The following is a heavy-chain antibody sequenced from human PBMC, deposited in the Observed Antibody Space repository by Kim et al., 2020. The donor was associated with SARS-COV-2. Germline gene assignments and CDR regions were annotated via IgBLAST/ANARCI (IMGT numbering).Heavy chain of an antibody. Sequence: NPSLKSRVTISVDTYKNQFALKLSSVTAADTAVYYCARVQVGAAAGTIDDWGQGTLVTVSS. V-gene: IGHV4-59*01. J-gene: IGHJ4*02. D-gene: IGHD6-13*01. CDR3: ARVQVGAAAGTIDD.